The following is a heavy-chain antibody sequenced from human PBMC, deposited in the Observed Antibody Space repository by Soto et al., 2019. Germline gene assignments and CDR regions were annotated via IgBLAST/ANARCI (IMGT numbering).Heavy chain of an antibody. Sequence: PSETLSLTCTFSGGSISSYFWSWIRQPPGKGLEWIGYIYYSGSTNYNPSLKSRVTISVDTSKNQFSLKLSSVTAADSAVYYCARGVRYFDYWGQGTLVTVSS. J-gene: IGHJ4*02. V-gene: IGHV4-59*01. D-gene: IGHD3-10*01. CDR2: IYYSGST. CDR1: GGSISSYF. CDR3: ARGVRYFDY.